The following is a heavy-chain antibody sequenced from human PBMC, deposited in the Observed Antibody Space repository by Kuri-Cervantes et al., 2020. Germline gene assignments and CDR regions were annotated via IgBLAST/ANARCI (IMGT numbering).Heavy chain of an antibody. CDR3: ARGRRVFQWLAQGEGNWFDP. V-gene: IGHV4-34*01. D-gene: IGHD6-19*01. J-gene: IGHJ5*02. Sequence: SETLSLTCAVYGGSFSGYYWSWIRQPPGKGLEWIGEINHSGSTNYNPSLKSRVTISVDTSKNQFSLKLSSVTAADTAVYYCARGRRVFQWLAQGEGNWFDPWGQGTLVTVSS. CDR2: INHSGST. CDR1: GGSFSGYY.